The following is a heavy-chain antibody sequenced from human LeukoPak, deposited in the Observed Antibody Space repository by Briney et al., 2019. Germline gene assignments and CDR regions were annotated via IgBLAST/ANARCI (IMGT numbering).Heavy chain of an antibody. J-gene: IGHJ5*02. CDR2: IYHSGST. CDR3: ARHINVMDLRRVRGVIDNWFDP. D-gene: IGHD3-10*01. Sequence: KSSETLSLTCTVSGYSISSGYYWGWIRQPPGKGLEWIGSIYHSGSTYYNPSLKSRVTISVDTSKNQFSLKLSSVTAADTAVYYCARHINVMDLRRVRGVIDNWFDPWGQGTLVTVSS. CDR1: GYSISSGYY. V-gene: IGHV4-38-2*02.